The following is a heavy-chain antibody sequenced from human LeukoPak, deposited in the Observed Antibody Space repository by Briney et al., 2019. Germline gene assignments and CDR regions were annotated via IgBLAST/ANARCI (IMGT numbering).Heavy chain of an antibody. Sequence: PGGSLRLSCAASGFTFSSYGMHWVRQAPGKGLEWVAVIWYGGSNKYYADSVKGRFTISRDNSKNTLYLQMNSLRAEDTAVYYCAKNYGTYYYYYYMDVWGKGTTVTVSS. D-gene: IGHD1-14*01. V-gene: IGHV3-30*02. CDR3: AKNYGTYYYYYYMDV. J-gene: IGHJ6*03. CDR2: IWYGGSNK. CDR1: GFTFSSYG.